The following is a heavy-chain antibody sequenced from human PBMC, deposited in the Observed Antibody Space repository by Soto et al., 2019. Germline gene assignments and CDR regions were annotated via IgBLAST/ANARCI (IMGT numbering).Heavy chain of an antibody. CDR3: VRSNSGCFDD. D-gene: IGHD1-7*01. CDR2: LKYDGTTT. J-gene: IGHJ4*02. V-gene: IGHV3-74*01. CDR1: GFTLSHYW. Sequence: EVQLLESGGGLVQPGGTLTLSCAASGFTLSHYWMHWVRQVPGRGLVWVSRLKYDGTTTSYADSVKGRFTISRDNAKNTVYRQMSSLRAEDTDTYYGVRSNSGCFDDWGQGTVVTVSS.